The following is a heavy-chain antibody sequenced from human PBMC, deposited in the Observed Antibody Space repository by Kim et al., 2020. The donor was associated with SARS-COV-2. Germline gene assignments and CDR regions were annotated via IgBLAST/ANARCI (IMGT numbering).Heavy chain of an antibody. CDR3: ARRRKFITMVRGVSLTHYYYGMDV. D-gene: IGHD3-10*01. Sequence: SETLSLTCTVSGGSISSSSYYWGWIRQPPGKGLEWIGSIYYSGSTYYNPSLKSRVTISVDTSKNQFSLKLSSVTAADTAVYYCARRRKFITMVRGVSLTHYYYGMDVWGQGTTVTVSS. CDR1: GGSISSSSYY. CDR2: IYYSGST. V-gene: IGHV4-39*01. J-gene: IGHJ6*02.